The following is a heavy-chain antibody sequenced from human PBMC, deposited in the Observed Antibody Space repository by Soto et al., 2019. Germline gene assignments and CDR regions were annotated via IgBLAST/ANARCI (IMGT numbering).Heavy chain of an antibody. Sequence: PSETLSLTCTVSNGSVSSGTYSWSWVRQPPGKGLEWIGYTYYSGTTYYTPSLKSRLTMPMDRANDHFSLNLTSVTAADTAVYFCARGHYYYGMDVWGQGITVTVSS. J-gene: IGHJ6*02. CDR1: NGSVSSGTYS. CDR2: TYYSGTT. V-gene: IGHV4-30-2*01. CDR3: ARGHYYYGMDV.